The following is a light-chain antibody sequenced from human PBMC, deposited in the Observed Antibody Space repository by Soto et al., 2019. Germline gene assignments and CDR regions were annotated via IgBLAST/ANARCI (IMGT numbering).Light chain of an antibody. CDR1: SSDVGNYNL. CDR3: CSYAGPITFVL. CDR2: EGT. V-gene: IGLV2-23*03. Sequence: QSVLTQPASVSGSPGQSITIPCTGISSDVGNYNLVSWYQQHPGKAPKLILYEGTKRPSGVSHRFSGSKSGNTASLTVSGLQTEDEADYYCCSYAGPITFVLFGGGTKVTVL. J-gene: IGLJ2*01.